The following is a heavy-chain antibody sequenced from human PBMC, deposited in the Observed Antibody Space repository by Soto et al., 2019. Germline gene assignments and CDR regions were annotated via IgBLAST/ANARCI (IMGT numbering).Heavy chain of an antibody. V-gene: IGHV4-39*01. CDR1: DDSINSDKYY. J-gene: IGHJ4*02. CDR2: IYYRGNA. D-gene: IGHD3-9*01. CDR3: ARLEGLATISYYFDF. Sequence: QLQLQESGPGLVKPSETLSLTCSVSDDSINSDKYYWGWIRQPPGKGLAWIGSIYYRGNAYYNPSLHTRVTIALVKSKIQFSLKLNSVTAADSAVYFCARLEGLATISYYFDFWGPGALVTVSS.